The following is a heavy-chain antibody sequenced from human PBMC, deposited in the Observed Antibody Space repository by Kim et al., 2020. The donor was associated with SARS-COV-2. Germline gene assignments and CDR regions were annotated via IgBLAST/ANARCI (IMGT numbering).Heavy chain of an antibody. J-gene: IGHJ3*02. CDR3: ATPTAGDTIDAFDI. CDR1: GGTLTSYA. CDR2: FIPMFGTA. Sequence: SVKVSCTASGGTLTSYAMSWVRQAPGQGLEWMGGFIPMFGTANYAQQFQGRLTITADEFTSTTYMELSSLRSEDTAVYYCATPTAGDTIDAFDIWGQGTMVTVSS. D-gene: IGHD2-21*01. V-gene: IGHV1-69*13.